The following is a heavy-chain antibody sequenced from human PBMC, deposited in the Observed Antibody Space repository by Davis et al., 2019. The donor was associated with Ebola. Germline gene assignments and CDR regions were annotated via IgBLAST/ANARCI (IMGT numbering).Heavy chain of an antibody. CDR2: ISGGGDST. D-gene: IGHD6-19*01. V-gene: IGHV3-23*01. Sequence: GESLKISCSASGFTFSSFAVTWVRQVPGKGLEWVSAISGGGDSTYYADSVKGRFTISRDNSKNTLSLQMNSLRDEDTAVYYCARAVAGIFWFDPWGQGTLVTVSS. CDR3: ARAVAGIFWFDP. J-gene: IGHJ5*02. CDR1: GFTFSSFA.